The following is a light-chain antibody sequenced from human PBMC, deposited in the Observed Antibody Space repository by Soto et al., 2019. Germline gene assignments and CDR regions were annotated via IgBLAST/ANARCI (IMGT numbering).Light chain of an antibody. CDR3: GSYTSSSTYV. V-gene: IGLV2-14*01. J-gene: IGLJ1*01. CDR1: SSDVGRYNY. Sequence: QSVLTQPASVSGSPGQSITISCTGTSSDVGRYNYVSWYQQHPGKAPQLMIYEVSNRPSWVSNRFSGSKSGNTASLTISGLQAEDEADYYCGSYTSSSTYVFGTGTKVTVL. CDR2: EVS.